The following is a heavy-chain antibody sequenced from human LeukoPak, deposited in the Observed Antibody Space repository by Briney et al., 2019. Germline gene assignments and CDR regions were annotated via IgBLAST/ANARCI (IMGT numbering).Heavy chain of an antibody. J-gene: IGHJ4*02. D-gene: IGHD1-26*01. V-gene: IGHV3-23*01. CDR2: ISGSGGST. CDR3: AKDQNSGSYAPYFDY. Sequence: GGSLRLSCAASGFTFSSYAMSWVRQAPGKGLEWVSAISGSGGSTYYADSVKGRFTISRDNSKNTLYLQMNSLRAEDTAVYYCAKDQNSGSYAPYFDYWGQGTLVTVSS. CDR1: GFTFSSYA.